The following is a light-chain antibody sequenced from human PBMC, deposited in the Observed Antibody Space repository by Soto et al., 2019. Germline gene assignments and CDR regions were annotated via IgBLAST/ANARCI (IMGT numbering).Light chain of an antibody. J-gene: IGKJ4*01. V-gene: IGKV3-20*01. CDR1: QSVGRNF. Sequence: EIVLTQSPGTLSLSPGERATLSCRASQSVGRNFLAWFQQKPGQAPRLLIYDASSRATGIPDRFSGSGSGTDFTLTISRLEPEDFAVFYCHQYAASPLTFGGGTEVEIK. CDR3: HQYAASPLT. CDR2: DAS.